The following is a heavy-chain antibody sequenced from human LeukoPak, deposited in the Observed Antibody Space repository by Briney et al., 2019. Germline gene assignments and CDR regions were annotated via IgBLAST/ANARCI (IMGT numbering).Heavy chain of an antibody. Sequence: PGGSLRLSCAASGLTFSNYWMSWVRQAPGKGLEWVANIKEDGSEKYYVDSMKGRFTISRDNAKNSLYLQMSSLRVEDTAVYYCAREGTAAAGYSDYWGQGTLVTVSS. V-gene: IGHV3-7*03. CDR2: IKEDGSEK. CDR3: AREGTAAAGYSDY. D-gene: IGHD6-13*01. J-gene: IGHJ4*02. CDR1: GLTFSNYW.